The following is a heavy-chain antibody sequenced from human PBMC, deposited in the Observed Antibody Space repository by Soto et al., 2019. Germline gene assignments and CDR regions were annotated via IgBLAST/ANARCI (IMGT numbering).Heavy chain of an antibody. D-gene: IGHD6-13*01. CDR2: ISGSGGST. J-gene: IGHJ4*02. CDR3: AKGATRGYMPLWDFDY. Sequence: GGSLRLSCAASGFTFSSYAMSWVRQAPGKGLEWVSAISGSGGSTYYADSVKGRFTISRDNSKNTLYLQMNSLRAEDTAVYYCAKGATRGYMPLWDFDYWAQGTLVTVSS. V-gene: IGHV3-23*01. CDR1: GFTFSSYA.